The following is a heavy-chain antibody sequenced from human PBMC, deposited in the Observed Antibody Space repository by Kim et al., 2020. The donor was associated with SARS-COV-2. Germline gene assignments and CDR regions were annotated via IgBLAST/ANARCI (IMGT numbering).Heavy chain of an antibody. CDR1: GGSFSGYY. D-gene: IGHD3-10*01. CDR3: ARALWFGELSPNWFDP. Sequence: SETLSLTCAVYGGSFSGYYWSWIRQPPGKGLEWIGEINHSGSTNYNPSLKSRVTISVDTSKNQFSLKLSSVTAADTAVYYCARALWFGELSPNWFDPWG. CDR2: INHSGST. V-gene: IGHV4-34*01. J-gene: IGHJ5*02.